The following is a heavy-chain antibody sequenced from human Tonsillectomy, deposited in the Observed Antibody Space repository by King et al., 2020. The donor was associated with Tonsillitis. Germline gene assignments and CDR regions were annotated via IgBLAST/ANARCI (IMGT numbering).Heavy chain of an antibody. D-gene: IGHD6-13*01. V-gene: IGHV3-23*04. CDR3: SKERQQLVPGIYYGMDV. Sequence: VQLVESGGGLVQPGGSLRLSCAASGFTFSSYAMTWVRQAPEEGLEWVSAISGSGGSTYYADSVKGRFTISRDNSKNTLYLQMNSLRAEDTAVYYCSKERQQLVPGIYYGMDVWGQGTTVTVSS. CDR2: ISGSGGST. CDR1: GFTFSSYA. J-gene: IGHJ6*02.